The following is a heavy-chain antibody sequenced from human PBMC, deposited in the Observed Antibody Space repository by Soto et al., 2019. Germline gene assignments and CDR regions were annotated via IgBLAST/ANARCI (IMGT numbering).Heavy chain of an antibody. Sequence: GGSLRLSCAASGCTFSSYAMNWVRQAPGKGLEWVSAISGSGGSTYYADSVKGRFTISRDNSKNTLYLQMNSLRAEDTAVYYCAKDTDWWDDILTGPYQGGGAFDIWGQGTMVTVSS. V-gene: IGHV3-23*01. D-gene: IGHD3-9*01. CDR3: AKDTDWWDDILTGPYQGGGAFDI. J-gene: IGHJ3*02. CDR1: GCTFSSYA. CDR2: ISGSGGST.